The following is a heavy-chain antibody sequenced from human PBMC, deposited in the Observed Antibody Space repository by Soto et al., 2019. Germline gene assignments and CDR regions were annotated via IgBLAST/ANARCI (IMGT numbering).Heavy chain of an antibody. CDR3: ARVVPAAMGDWFDP. CDR2: ISSGSSYI. CDR1: GFTFSKYT. J-gene: IGHJ5*02. D-gene: IGHD2-2*01. V-gene: IGHV3-21*01. Sequence: PWGSLRLSCAASGFTFSKYTMNCVRHSPGKGLEWVSSISSGSSYIYYRDSVKGRFTISRDNAKKSLYLQMSSLRAEDTAVYYCARVVPAAMGDWFDPWGQGALVTVSS.